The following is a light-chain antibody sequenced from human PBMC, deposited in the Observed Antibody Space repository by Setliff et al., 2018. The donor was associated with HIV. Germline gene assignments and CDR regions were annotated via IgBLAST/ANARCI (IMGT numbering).Light chain of an antibody. CDR2: EVS. J-gene: IGLJ1*01. CDR3: SSYTSSNTLV. Sequence: QSVLTQPASVSGSTGQSITISCTGTSSDIGAYNYVSWYQQYPGKAPKLMIYEVSNRPSGVSNRFSGSKSGNTASLTISGLQAEDEADYYCSSYTSSNTLVFGTGTKVTVL. CDR1: SSDIGAYNY. V-gene: IGLV2-14*01.